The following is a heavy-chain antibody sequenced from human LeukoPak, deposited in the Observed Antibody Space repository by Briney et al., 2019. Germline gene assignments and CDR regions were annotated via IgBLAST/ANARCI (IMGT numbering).Heavy chain of an antibody. J-gene: IGHJ4*02. D-gene: IGHD3-22*01. Sequence: GASVKVSCKASGGTFSSYAISWVRQAPGQGLEWMGGIIPIFGTANYAQKFQGRVTITADESTSTAYMELSSLRSEDTAVYYCATALGDYYDSSGYYFYYWGQGTLVTVSS. V-gene: IGHV1-69*13. CDR3: ATALGDYYDSSGYYFYY. CDR2: IIPIFGTA. CDR1: GGTFSSYA.